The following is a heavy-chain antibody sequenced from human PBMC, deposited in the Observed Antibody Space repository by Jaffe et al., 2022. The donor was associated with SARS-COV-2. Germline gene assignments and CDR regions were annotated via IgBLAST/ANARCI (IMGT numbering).Heavy chain of an antibody. CDR3: AKEYSSSAGTRYYYYGMDV. V-gene: IGHV3-30*18. CDR2: ISYDGSNK. D-gene: IGHD6-6*01. J-gene: IGHJ6*02. CDR1: GFTFSSYG. Sequence: QVQLVESGGGVVQPGRSLRLSCAASGFTFSSYGMHWVRQAPGKGLEWVAVISYDGSNKYYADSVKGRFTISRDNSKNTLYLQMNSLRAEDTAVYYCAKEYSSSAGTRYYYYGMDVWGQGTTVTVSS.